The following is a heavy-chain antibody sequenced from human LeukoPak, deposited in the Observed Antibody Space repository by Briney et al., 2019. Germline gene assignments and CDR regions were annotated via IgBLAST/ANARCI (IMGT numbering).Heavy chain of an antibody. D-gene: IGHD3-10*01. V-gene: IGHV3-7*01. CDR2: IKQDESEK. CDR1: GFTFSTYW. J-gene: IGHJ4*02. Sequence: GGSLRLSCAASGFTFSTYWMTWVRQAPGKGLEWVANIKQDESEKYYVDSVKGRFTISRDNAKNSLYLQMKSLRAEDTAVYHCARENYGSGSYRIDHWGQGTLVTVSS. CDR3: ARENYGSGSYRIDH.